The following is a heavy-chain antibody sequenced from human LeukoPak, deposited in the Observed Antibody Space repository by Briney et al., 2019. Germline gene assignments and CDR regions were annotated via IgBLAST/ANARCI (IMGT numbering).Heavy chain of an antibody. CDR1: GYTCTSYY. J-gene: IGHJ4*02. CDR3: ARGSAVVVAATSGYSYGLDY. Sequence: GASVKVSCKASGYTCTSYYMHWVRQAPGQGLEWMGIINPSGGSTSYAQKFQGRVTMTRDTSTSTVYMELSSLRSEDTAVYYCARGSAVVVAATSGYSYGLDYWGQGTLVTVSS. V-gene: IGHV1-46*01. D-gene: IGHD2-15*01. CDR2: INPSGGST.